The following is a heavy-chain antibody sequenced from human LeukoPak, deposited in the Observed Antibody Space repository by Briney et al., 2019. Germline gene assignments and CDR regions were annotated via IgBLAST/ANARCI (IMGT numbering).Heavy chain of an antibody. CDR3: ARGSSTYARLFDS. D-gene: IGHD2-2*01. Sequence: PSETLSLTCTVSGGSISTFYWSWIRQPPGKGLEWIGYVHYSGSTSYNPPLQSRVTMSVDTSKNQFSLKLSSVTAADTAMYYCARGSSTYARLFDSWGQGTLVTVSS. CDR1: GGSISTFY. V-gene: IGHV4-59*12. J-gene: IGHJ4*02. CDR2: VHYSGST.